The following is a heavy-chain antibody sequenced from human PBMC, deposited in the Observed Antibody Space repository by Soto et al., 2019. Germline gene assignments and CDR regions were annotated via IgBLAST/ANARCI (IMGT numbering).Heavy chain of an antibody. CDR3: VRGGSCTNGVCSVFDY. V-gene: IGHV4-31*03. Sequence: SETLSLTCTVSGGSVSSVGYYWSWIRQHPGKGLEWIGYITYSGNTYYNPSLESRVTTSADTSKNQFSLKLSSVTAADTAVYFCVRGGSCTNGVCSVFDYWGQGTLVTVSS. J-gene: IGHJ4*02. D-gene: IGHD2-8*01. CDR1: GGSVSSVGYY. CDR2: ITYSGNT.